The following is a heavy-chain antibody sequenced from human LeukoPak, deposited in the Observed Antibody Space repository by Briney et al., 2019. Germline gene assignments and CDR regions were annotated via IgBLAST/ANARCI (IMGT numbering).Heavy chain of an antibody. Sequence: LGGSLRLSCAVSGFTFSDHYIDWVRQAPGKGLEWVGRTRNKAKSYTTDYAASVKGRFTISRDDSQNSVYLQMNSLKTEDTAVYYCARRYCSGDSCYNEALHIWGQGTMVTVSS. CDR1: GFTFSDHY. J-gene: IGHJ3*02. V-gene: IGHV3-72*01. D-gene: IGHD2-15*01. CDR2: TRNKAKSYTT. CDR3: ARRYCSGDSCYNEALHI.